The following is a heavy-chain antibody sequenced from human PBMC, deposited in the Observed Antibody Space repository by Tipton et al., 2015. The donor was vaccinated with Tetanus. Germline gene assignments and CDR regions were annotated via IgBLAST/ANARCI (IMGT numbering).Heavy chain of an antibody. CDR1: FGSTFNSFI. V-gene: IGHV1-18*01. J-gene: IGHJ4*02. CDR3: VREINGGNSGYDYYFAN. Sequence: QLVQSGAEVKMPGDSVKVSCKASFGSTFNSFIITWVRQAPGQGLEWMGWIRAHNGDTKYAQKFQGRVTLTTDTSTMTAYMEVRSLRSDDTAVYYCVREINGGNSGYDYYFANWGQGTLVTVSA. CDR2: IRAHNGDT. D-gene: IGHD5-12*01.